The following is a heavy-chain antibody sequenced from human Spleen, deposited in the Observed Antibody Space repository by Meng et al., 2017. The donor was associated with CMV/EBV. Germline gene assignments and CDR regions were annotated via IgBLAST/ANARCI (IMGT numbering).Heavy chain of an antibody. CDR1: GFTFSSYA. D-gene: IGHD4-11*01. Sequence: LSLTCAASGFTFSSYAMHWFRQAPGKGLEWVAATSYDGSSEYYADSVKGRFTVSRDNSKNTLYLQMNSLRLEDTAMFYCARDQAPYRAKHCYGLDVWGQGTTVTVSS. V-gene: IGHV3-30*04. J-gene: IGHJ6*02. CDR2: TSYDGSSE. CDR3: ARDQAPYRAKHCYGLDV.